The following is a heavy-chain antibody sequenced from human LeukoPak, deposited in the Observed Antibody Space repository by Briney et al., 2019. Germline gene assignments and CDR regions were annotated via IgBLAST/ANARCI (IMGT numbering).Heavy chain of an antibody. J-gene: IGHJ3*02. CDR1: GFTFSSYA. V-gene: IGHV3-23*01. Sequence: GGSLRLSCAASGFTFSSYAMSWVRQAPGKGLEWVSAISGSGGSTYYADSVKGRFTVPRDNSKNTLYLQMNSLRAEDTAVYYCAKDPPRPYGRGAFDIWGQGTMVTVSS. CDR2: ISGSGGST. D-gene: IGHD4-17*01. CDR3: AKDPPRPYGRGAFDI.